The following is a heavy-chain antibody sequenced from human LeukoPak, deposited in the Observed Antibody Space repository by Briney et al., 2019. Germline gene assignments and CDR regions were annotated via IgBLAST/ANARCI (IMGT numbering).Heavy chain of an antibody. J-gene: IGHJ6*03. Sequence: PGGSLRLSCAASEFTFSNYKMNWVRQAPGKGLEWVSSISSSSSYIYYADSVKGRFTISRDNAKNSLYLQMDSLRVEDTAVYYCARDPYSGNYGAYYYYYMDVWGKGTTVTISS. D-gene: IGHD1-26*01. CDR3: ARDPYSGNYGAYYYYYMDV. CDR1: EFTFSNYK. CDR2: ISSSSSYI. V-gene: IGHV3-21*06.